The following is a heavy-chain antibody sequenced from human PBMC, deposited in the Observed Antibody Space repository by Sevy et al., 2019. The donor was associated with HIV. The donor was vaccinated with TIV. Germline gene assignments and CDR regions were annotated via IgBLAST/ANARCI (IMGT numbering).Heavy chain of an antibody. V-gene: IGHV3-30*18. CDR2: ISYDGSKK. CDR1: GFTFSSHG. CDR3: AKLRSSFGPLDD. D-gene: IGHD3-10*01. Sequence: GGSLRLSCAASGFTFSSHGMHWVRQAPGKGLEWVAFISYDGSKKYYTDSVKGRFTISSDSSKNTVYLQMNSLRAEDTAVYSCAKLRSSFGPLDDWGQGTLVTVSS. J-gene: IGHJ4*02.